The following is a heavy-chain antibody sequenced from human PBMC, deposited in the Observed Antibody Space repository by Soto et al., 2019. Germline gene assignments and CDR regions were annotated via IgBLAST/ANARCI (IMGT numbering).Heavy chain of an antibody. Sequence: GGTLRLSCAASRFTFSSYAMTWARQAPGKGLEWVSAISGSGGSTYYADSVKGRFTISRDNSKNTLYLQMNSLRAEDTAVYYCAKRDQPVDYWGQGTLVTVSS. J-gene: IGHJ4*02. CDR1: RFTFSSYA. V-gene: IGHV3-23*01. CDR3: AKRDQPVDY. D-gene: IGHD2-2*01. CDR2: ISGSGGST.